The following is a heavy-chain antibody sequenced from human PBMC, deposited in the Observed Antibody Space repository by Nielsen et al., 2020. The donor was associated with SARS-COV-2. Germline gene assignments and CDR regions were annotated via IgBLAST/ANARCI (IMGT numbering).Heavy chain of an antibody. CDR2: LVVGSGHT. J-gene: IGHJ4*01. D-gene: IGHD4-17*01. CDR3: AAFLGTTVTTDSHYFDY. Sequence: WVRQAAGPLLEWIGWLVVGSGHTNYAQKSQERVTMTRDMSTSTAYMELSSLSSEDTAGYYCAAFLGTTVTTDSHYFDYWGQGTLVTVSS. V-gene: IGHV1-58*01.